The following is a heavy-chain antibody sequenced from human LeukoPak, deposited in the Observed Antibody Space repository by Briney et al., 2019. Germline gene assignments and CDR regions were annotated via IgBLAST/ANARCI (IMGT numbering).Heavy chain of an antibody. J-gene: IGHJ6*02. CDR1: GGTLIGFA. CDR3: ARDLIVWELLIAPMSYYYYGMDV. D-gene: IGHD1-26*01. CDR2: INTNTGNP. Sequence: ASVKVSCKASGGTLIGFAINWVRQAPGQGLEWMGWINTNTGNPTYAQGFTGRFVFSLDTSVSTAYLQISSLKAEDTAVYYCARDLIVWELLIAPMSYYYYGMDVWGQGTTVTVSS. V-gene: IGHV7-4-1*02.